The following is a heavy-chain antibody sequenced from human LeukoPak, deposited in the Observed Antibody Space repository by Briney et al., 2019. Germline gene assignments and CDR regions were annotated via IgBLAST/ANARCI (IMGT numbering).Heavy chain of an antibody. Sequence: GGSLRLSCAASGFTFSSYFMSWVRQAPGKGLEWVANIKEGGSEKYYVDSVKGRFTISRDNAKNSLYLQMNNLRAEDTAVYYCAKQMVASGPSFDYWGQGTLVTVSS. D-gene: IGHD6-13*01. CDR1: GFTFSSYF. CDR2: IKEGGSEK. V-gene: IGHV3-7*01. CDR3: AKQMVASGPSFDY. J-gene: IGHJ4*02.